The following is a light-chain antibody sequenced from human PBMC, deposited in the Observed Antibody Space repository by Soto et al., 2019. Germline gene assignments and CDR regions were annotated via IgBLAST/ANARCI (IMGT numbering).Light chain of an antibody. CDR3: QHRT. CDR1: HSISSW. CDR2: DAS. V-gene: IGKV1-5*01. Sequence: DIQMTHSPSTLSASVGYRVTITCRASHSISSWLAWYQQKPGKAPKLLIYDASSLESGVPSRFSGSGSGTEFTLTISSLQPDDFATYYCQHRTFGQGTKVDIK. J-gene: IGKJ1*01.